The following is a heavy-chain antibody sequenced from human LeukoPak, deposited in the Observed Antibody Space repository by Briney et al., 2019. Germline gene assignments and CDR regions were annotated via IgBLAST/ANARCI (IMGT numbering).Heavy chain of an antibody. V-gene: IGHV3-48*01. CDR2: ISSSSSTI. J-gene: IGHJ4*02. CDR3: ARVNWNYAFDY. CDR1: VFTFSSYS. Sequence: GGSLRLSCAASVFTFSSYSMNWVRQAPWKGLEGVSYISSSSSTIYYADSVKGRFTISRDNAKNSLYLQMNSLRAEDTAVYYCARVNWNYAFDYWGQGTLVTVPS. D-gene: IGHD1-7*01.